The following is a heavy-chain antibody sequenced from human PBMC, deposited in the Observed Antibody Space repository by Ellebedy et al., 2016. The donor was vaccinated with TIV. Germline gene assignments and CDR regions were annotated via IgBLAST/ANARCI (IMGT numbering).Heavy chain of an antibody. CDR3: AKVRKYCSSTSCPVY. J-gene: IGHJ4*02. V-gene: IGHV3-23*01. CDR2: ISGSGGST. D-gene: IGHD2-2*01. CDR1: GFTFSSYA. Sequence: GESLKISCAASGFTFSSYAMSWVRQAPGKGLEWVSAISGSGGSTYYADSVKGRFTISRDNSKNTLYLQMNSLRAEDTAVYYCAKVRKYCSSTSCPVYWGQGTLVTVSS.